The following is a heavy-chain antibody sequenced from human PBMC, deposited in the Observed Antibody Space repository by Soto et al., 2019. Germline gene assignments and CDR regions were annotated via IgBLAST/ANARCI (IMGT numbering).Heavy chain of an antibody. J-gene: IGHJ5*02. CDR2: ISGSGGST. V-gene: IGHV3-23*01. CDR1: GFTFSSYA. CDR3: AKNRVRVTTVSVVRYPWSAP. Sequence: GGSLRLSWAASGFTFSSYAMSWVRQAPGKGLEWVSAISGSGGSTYYADSVKGRFTISRDNCKNTLYLQMNSLRAEDTAVYYCAKNRVRVTTVSVVRYPWSAPWGQGTLVPVSS. D-gene: IGHD4-17*01.